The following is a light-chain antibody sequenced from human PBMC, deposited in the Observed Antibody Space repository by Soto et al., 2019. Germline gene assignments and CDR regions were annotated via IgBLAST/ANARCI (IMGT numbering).Light chain of an antibody. V-gene: IGKV3-15*01. CDR3: QQYHNWPIT. J-gene: IGKJ5*01. Sequence: EIGLTQATGTLSLSPGERGPLSFGACQSVSSNLAWHQQKPGQAPRILMYDASTRATGIPARFSGSGSGTEFTLTISSLQSEDFAVYYCQQYHNWPITFGQGTRLEIK. CDR1: QSVSSN. CDR2: DAS.